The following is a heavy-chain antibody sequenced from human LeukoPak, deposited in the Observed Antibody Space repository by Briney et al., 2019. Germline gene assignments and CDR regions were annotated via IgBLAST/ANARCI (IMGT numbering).Heavy chain of an antibody. J-gene: IGHJ4*02. V-gene: IGHV3-48*04. CDR1: GFTFSSYS. CDR3: ARDLRGSGWYFDY. CDR2: ISSSSSTI. Sequence: GGSLRLSCAASGFTFSSYSMNWVRQAPGKGLEWVSYISSSSSTIYYADSVKGRFIISRDNAQNSLYLQMNSLTAEDTAVYYCARDLRGSGWYFDYWGQGTLVTVSA. D-gene: IGHD6-19*01.